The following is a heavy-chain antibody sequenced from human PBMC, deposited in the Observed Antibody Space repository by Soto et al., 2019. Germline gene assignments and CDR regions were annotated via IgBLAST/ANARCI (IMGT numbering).Heavy chain of an antibody. CDR1: GFTFSTYG. Sequence: GGSLRLSCAASGFTFSTYGMHWVRQAPGKGLEWVAVMGNDGITTFYADSVKGRFTTSRDNSKNTLFLPMNSLSADDTAVYYCAKEFQWELHAFDIWGQGTMVTVSS. D-gene: IGHD1-26*01. CDR3: AKEFQWELHAFDI. CDR2: MGNDGITT. J-gene: IGHJ3*02. V-gene: IGHV3-30*02.